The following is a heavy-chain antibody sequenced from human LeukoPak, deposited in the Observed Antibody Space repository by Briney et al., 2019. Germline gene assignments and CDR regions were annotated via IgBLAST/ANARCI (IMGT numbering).Heavy chain of an antibody. Sequence: GGSLRLSCAASGFTFSSYGMHWVRQAPGKWLEWVAFIRYDGSNKYYADSVKGRFTISRDNSKNTLYLQMNSLIAEDTAVYYCAKDLSGNEAIDYWGQGTLVTVSS. V-gene: IGHV3-30*02. CDR2: IRYDGSNK. CDR3: AKDLSGNEAIDY. D-gene: IGHD4-23*01. J-gene: IGHJ4*02. CDR1: GFTFSSYG.